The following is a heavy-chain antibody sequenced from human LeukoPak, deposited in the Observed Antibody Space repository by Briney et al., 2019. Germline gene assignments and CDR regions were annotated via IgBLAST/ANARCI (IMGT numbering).Heavy chain of an antibody. D-gene: IGHD3-3*01. J-gene: IGHJ4*02. Sequence: PSETLSLTCTVSGGSISSNYWSWLRQPPGKGLEWIGYIYYSGSTNYNPSLKSRVTISLDTSKNQFSLKLTSVTAADTAVYYCVRAVEGHDYWGQGTLVTVSS. CDR3: VRAVEGHDY. CDR1: GGSISSNY. CDR2: IYYSGST. V-gene: IGHV4-59*12.